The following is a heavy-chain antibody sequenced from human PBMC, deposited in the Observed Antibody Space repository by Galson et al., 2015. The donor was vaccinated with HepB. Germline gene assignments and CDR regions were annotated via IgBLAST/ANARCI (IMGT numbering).Heavy chain of an antibody. CDR1: RGSISPYY. J-gene: IGHJ2*01. D-gene: IGHD3-22*01. Sequence: SETLSLTCTVSRGSISPYYWSWIRQPQGKGLEWIGYIYHNGNNNQNPSPKSRVPLSVDMSKSQFSLKLSSVTAADTAIYYCARLLSYYYDSSAYYQGGYFDLWGRGALVTVSS. CDR3: ARLLSYYYDSSAYYQGGYFDL. V-gene: IGHV4-59*08. CDR2: IYHNGNN.